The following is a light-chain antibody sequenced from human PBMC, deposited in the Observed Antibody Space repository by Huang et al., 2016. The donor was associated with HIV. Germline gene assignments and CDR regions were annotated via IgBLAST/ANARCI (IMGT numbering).Light chain of an antibody. J-gene: IGKJ2*01. CDR1: QSINKY. Sequence: DIQMTQSPSPLSASVGDRVIISCRASQSINKYLNWYQQMPGKAPKLLIYGASTLQRGVSSRFSGSVSGTDFTLTIGSLQPEDAATYYCQQSYKAPRTFGQGTLLEI. V-gene: IGKV1-39*01. CDR3: QQSYKAPRT. CDR2: GAS.